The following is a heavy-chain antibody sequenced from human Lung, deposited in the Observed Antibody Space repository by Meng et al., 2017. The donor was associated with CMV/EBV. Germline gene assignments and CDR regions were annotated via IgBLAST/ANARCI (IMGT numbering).Heavy chain of an antibody. D-gene: IGHD2-2*01. Sequence: GESXKISCAASGFTVSSNYMSWVRQAPGKGLEWVSVIYSGGSTYYADSVKGRFTISRDNSKNTLYLQMNSLRAEDTAVYYCASGGNCSSTSCYVYWGQGPLVTVSS. V-gene: IGHV3-53*01. CDR3: ASGGNCSSTSCYVY. CDR2: IYSGGST. CDR1: GFTVSSNY. J-gene: IGHJ4*02.